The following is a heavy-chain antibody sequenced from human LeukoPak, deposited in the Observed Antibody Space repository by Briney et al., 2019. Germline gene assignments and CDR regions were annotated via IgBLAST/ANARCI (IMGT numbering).Heavy chain of an antibody. CDR2: IYYSGST. Sequence: SETLSLTCTVSGGSISSYYWSWIRQPPGKGLKWIGYIYYSGSTNYNPSLKSRVTISVDTSKNQFSLKLSSVTAADTAVYYCARFYDSSAWFDPWGQGTLVTVSS. V-gene: IGHV4-59*01. J-gene: IGHJ5*02. D-gene: IGHD3-22*01. CDR1: GGSISSYY. CDR3: ARFYDSSAWFDP.